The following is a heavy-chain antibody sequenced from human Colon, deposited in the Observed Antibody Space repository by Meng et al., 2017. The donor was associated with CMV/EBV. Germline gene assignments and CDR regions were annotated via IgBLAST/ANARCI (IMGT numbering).Heavy chain of an antibody. V-gene: IGHV4-4*07. D-gene: IGHD2-15*01. J-gene: IGHJ4*02. CDR1: GGPINNYY. CDR3: ARDWGYCSGDTCHSHFDY. CDR2: IHSDGTT. Sequence: APSRGKHSTTLSPPCTFPGGPINNYYWNWIRHPAGRGLEWIGRIHSDGTTNYNPSLRSRVSMSVDTSKNQFSLKLTSATAADTAVYYCARDWGYCSGDTCHSHFDYWGQGTLVTVSS.